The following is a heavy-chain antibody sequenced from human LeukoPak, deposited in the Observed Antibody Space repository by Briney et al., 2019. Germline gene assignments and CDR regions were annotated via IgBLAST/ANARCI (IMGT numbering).Heavy chain of an antibody. CDR3: ARESVPAAIHSWFDP. CDR1: GFTFSSDG. Sequence: PGGSLRLSCAASGFTFSSDGMHWVRQAPGKGLEWVAIIWSDGYNKYYADSVKGRFTISRDNSKNTLYLQMNSLRAEDTAVYYCARESVPAAIHSWFDPWGQGTLVTVSS. V-gene: IGHV3-33*01. J-gene: IGHJ5*02. CDR2: IWSDGYNK. D-gene: IGHD2-2*01.